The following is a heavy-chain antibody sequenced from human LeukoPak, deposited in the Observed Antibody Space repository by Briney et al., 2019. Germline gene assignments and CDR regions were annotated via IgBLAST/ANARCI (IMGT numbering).Heavy chain of an antibody. J-gene: IGHJ6*02. D-gene: IGHD4-17*01. Sequence: KTSETLSLTCTVSGGSISSYYWSWIRQPPGKGLEWIGYIYYSGSTNYNPSLKSRVTISVDTSKNQFSLKLSSVTAADTAVYYCARDRDGDYGMDVWGQGTLVTVSS. CDR2: IYYSGST. CDR3: ARDRDGDYGMDV. CDR1: GGSISSYY. V-gene: IGHV4-59*12.